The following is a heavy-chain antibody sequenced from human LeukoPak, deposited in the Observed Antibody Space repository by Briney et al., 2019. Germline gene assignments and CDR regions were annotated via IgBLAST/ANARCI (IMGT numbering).Heavy chain of an antibody. D-gene: IGHD1-26*01. CDR3: ARTKLLGYYYYYYMDV. V-gene: IGHV3-11*04. J-gene: IGHJ6*03. Sequence: PGGSLRLSCAASGFTFSDYYMSWIRQAPGKGLEWVSYISSSGSTIYYADSVKGRFTISRDNAKNSLYLQMNSLRAEDTAVYYCARTKLLGYYYYYYMDVWGKGTTVTVSS. CDR2: ISSSGSTI. CDR1: GFTFSDYY.